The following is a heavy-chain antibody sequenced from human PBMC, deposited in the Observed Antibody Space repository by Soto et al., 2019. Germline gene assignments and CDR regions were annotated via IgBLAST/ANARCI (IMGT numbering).Heavy chain of an antibody. CDR3: VRDGGRQQMERRVWYDP. Sequence: QVQLQESGPGLVKPSQTLSLTCTVSGVSITSGYYYWAWFRQQPGRGLEWIGYISYSGNTWYNPSFESRLTISRDTSKNQFYLNLSSMTAADTAVYYCVRDGGRQQMERRVWYDPWGQGIPVSVSS. CDR2: ISYSGNT. V-gene: IGHV4-31*03. D-gene: IGHD6-13*01. J-gene: IGHJ5*02. CDR1: GVSITSGYYY.